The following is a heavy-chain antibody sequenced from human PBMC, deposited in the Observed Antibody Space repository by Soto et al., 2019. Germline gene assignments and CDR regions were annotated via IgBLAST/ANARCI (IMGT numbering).Heavy chain of an antibody. V-gene: IGHV4-34*01. CDR2: INHSGTT. D-gene: IGHD3-16*01. CDR1: GWSLSGHY. CDR3: ARGSSMIVEVQRDAPDKYYLDS. J-gene: IGHJ4*02. Sequence: PSEPLSLNCSVYGWSLSGHYWSWIRQPPAKGLEWIGEINHSGTTNSNPSLKSRVTLSVDTSKNQFSLKLSSVTAADTAVHYCARGSSMIVEVQRDAPDKYYLDSWGQGTQVTVSS.